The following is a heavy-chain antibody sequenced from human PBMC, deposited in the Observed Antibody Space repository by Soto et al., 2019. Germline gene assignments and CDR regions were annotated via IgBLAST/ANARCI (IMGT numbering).Heavy chain of an antibody. J-gene: IGHJ4*02. CDR3: TTEYSSGWYDS. Sequence: EVQLVESGGGLVKPGGSLRLSCAASGFTFSNAWMSWVRQAPGKGLECVGRIKSKTDGGTTDYAAPVKGRFTISRDDSKHTLYLQMHSLKTEDTAVYYCTTEYSSGWYDSWGQGTLVTVSS. CDR2: IKSKTDGGTT. CDR1: GFTFSNAW. V-gene: IGHV3-15*01. D-gene: IGHD6-19*01.